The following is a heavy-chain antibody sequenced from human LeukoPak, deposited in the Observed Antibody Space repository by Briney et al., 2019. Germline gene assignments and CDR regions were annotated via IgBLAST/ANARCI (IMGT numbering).Heavy chain of an antibody. D-gene: IGHD3-10*01. V-gene: IGHV3-48*03. CDR1: GFTFSSYE. Sequence: GGSLRLSCAASGFTFSSYEMNWVRQAPGKGLEWVSYISSSGSTIYYADSVKGRFTISRDNAKNSLYLQMNSPRAEDTAVYYCARGRTTLLWFGEPPHAFDIWGQGTMVTVSS. CDR3: ARGRTTLLWFGEPPHAFDI. J-gene: IGHJ3*02. CDR2: ISSSGSTI.